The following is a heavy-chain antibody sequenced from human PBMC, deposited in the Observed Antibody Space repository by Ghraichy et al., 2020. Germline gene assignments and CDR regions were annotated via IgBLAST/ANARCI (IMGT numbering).Heavy chain of an antibody. CDR1: GLSFSDYG. CDR2: INSDGSST. CDR3: AKPSVAAAGTKSGLNC. J-gene: IGHJ4*02. D-gene: IGHD6-13*01. Sequence: GGSLRLSCAASGLSFSDYGMSWVRQAPGKGLEWVSAINSDGSSTYSADSVKGRFTISRDNSRNALFLQMSSLTAEDTALYYCAKPSVAAAGTKSGLNCWGRETLVTVSS. V-gene: IGHV3-23*01.